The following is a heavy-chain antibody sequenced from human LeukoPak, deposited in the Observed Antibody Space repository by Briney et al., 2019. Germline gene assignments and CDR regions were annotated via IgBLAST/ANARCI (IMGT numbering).Heavy chain of an antibody. CDR2: IYYSGST. D-gene: IGHD6-19*01. Sequence: SETLSLTCTVSGGSISSCYWSWIRQPPGKGLEWIGYIYYSGSTNYNPSLKSRVTISVDTSKNQFSLKLKSVTAADTAVYYCARVIAVAGAFNAFDIWGQGTVVTVSS. J-gene: IGHJ3*02. CDR3: ARVIAVAGAFNAFDI. V-gene: IGHV4-59*01. CDR1: GGSISSCY.